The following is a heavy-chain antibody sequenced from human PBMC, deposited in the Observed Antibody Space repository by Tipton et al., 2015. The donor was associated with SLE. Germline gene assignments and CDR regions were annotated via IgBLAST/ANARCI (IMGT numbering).Heavy chain of an antibody. V-gene: IGHV4-34*01. J-gene: IGHJ4*02. Sequence: SCAVYGGSFSGYYWGWIRQPPGKGLEWIGEINHRGSTNYNPSLKSRVTISVDTSKNQFSLKLRSVTAADTAVYFCARALQGVQEDYLDYWGQGPLVTVSS. CDR3: ARALQGVQEDYLDY. CDR2: INHRGST. CDR1: GGSFSGYY. D-gene: IGHD3-10*01.